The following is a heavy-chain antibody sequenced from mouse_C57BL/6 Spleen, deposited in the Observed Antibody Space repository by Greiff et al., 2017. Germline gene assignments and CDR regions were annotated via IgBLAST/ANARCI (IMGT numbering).Heavy chain of an antibody. CDR3: ARRDYGSSYNYFDY. Sequence: VQLQQSGPELVKPGASVKISCKASGYTFTDYFMNWVKQSHGKSLEWIGDINPNNGGTSYNQKFKGKATLTVDKSSSTAYMERRSLTSEDSAVYYCARRDYGSSYNYFDYWGQGTTLTVSS. V-gene: IGHV1-26*01. D-gene: IGHD1-1*01. CDR1: GYTFTDYF. J-gene: IGHJ2*01. CDR2: INPNNGGT.